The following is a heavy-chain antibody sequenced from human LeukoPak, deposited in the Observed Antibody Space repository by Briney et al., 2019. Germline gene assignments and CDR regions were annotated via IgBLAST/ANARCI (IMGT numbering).Heavy chain of an antibody. Sequence: KPSETLSLTCTVSGDSISSNYWSWIRQPPGKGLEWIGYIYNSGSTKYNPSLKSRVTISVDTSKNLFSLKLTSVTAADTAVYYCATCGDEFGDYGFTSWGQGTLVTVSS. J-gene: IGHJ5*02. CDR1: GDSISSNY. CDR3: ATCGDEFGDYGFTS. CDR2: IYNSGST. V-gene: IGHV4-59*01. D-gene: IGHD4-17*01.